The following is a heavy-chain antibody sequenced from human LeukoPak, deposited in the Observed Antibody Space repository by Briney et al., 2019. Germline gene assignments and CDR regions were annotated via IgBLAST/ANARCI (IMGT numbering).Heavy chain of an antibody. D-gene: IGHD3-3*01. Sequence: GGSLRLSCAASGFDFSSNWMHWVRHAPGQGLVWVSRIKGDGISTNYADSVEGRFTISRDIAKNTLYLQMNSLRAEDTGVYYCAKDHYWSIDYWGRGTLVTVSS. J-gene: IGHJ4*02. CDR2: IKGDGIST. CDR3: AKDHYWSIDY. CDR1: GFDFSSNW. V-gene: IGHV3-74*01.